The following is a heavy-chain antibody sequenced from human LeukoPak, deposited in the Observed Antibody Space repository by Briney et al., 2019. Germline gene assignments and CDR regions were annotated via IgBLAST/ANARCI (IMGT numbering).Heavy chain of an antibody. CDR1: GYSFTSYW. CDR3: ARLVGRIGGVPAKGWFDP. J-gene: IGHJ5*02. Sequence: GESLKISCKGSGYSFTSYWIGWVRQMPGKGLEWTGIIYPGDSDTRYSPSFQGQVTISADKSISTAYLQWSSLKASDTAMYYCARLVGRIGGVPAKGWFDPWGQGTLVTVSS. CDR2: IYPGDSDT. V-gene: IGHV5-51*01. D-gene: IGHD2-15*01.